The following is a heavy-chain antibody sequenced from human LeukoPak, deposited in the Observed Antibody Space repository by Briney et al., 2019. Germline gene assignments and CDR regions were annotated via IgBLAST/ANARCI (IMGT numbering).Heavy chain of an antibody. J-gene: IGHJ4*02. CDR3: ARDRYSGSLHDFDY. CDR2: IYYSGST. V-gene: IGHV4-30-4*08. Sequence: TSQTLSLTCTVSGGSISSGDYYWSWIRQPPGKGLEWIGYIYYSGSTYYNPSLKSRVTISVDTSKNQFSLKLSSVTAADTAVYYCARDRYSGSLHDFDYWGQGTLVTASS. CDR1: GGSISSGDYY. D-gene: IGHD1-26*01.